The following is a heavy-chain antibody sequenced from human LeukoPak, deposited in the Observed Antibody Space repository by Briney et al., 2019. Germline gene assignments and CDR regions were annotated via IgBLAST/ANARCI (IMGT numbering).Heavy chain of an antibody. Sequence: SETLSLTCTVSGGSIRSGDYSWNWIRQHPGKGLEWIGYIYYSGSTNYNPSLKSRVTISVDTSKNQFSLKLSSVTAADTAVYYCARLVWLRTYRWFDPWGQGTLVTVSS. CDR2: IYYSGST. V-gene: IGHV4-30-4*08. D-gene: IGHD5-12*01. CDR1: GGSIRSGDYS. CDR3: ARLVWLRTYRWFDP. J-gene: IGHJ5*02.